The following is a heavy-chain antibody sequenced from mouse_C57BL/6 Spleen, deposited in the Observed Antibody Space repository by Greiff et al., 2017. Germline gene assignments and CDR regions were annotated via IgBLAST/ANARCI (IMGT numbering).Heavy chain of an antibody. J-gene: IGHJ4*01. CDR3: AQDSSGYDYAMDY. CDR1: GYTYTSYW. D-gene: IGHD3-2*02. V-gene: IGHV1-7*01. CDR2: INPSSGYT. Sequence: QVQLQQSGAELAKPGASVKLSCKASGYTYTSYWMHWVKQRPGQGLEWIGYINPSSGYTKYNQKFKDKATLTADKSSSTAYMQLSSLTYEDSAVYYCAQDSSGYDYAMDYWGQGTSVTVSS.